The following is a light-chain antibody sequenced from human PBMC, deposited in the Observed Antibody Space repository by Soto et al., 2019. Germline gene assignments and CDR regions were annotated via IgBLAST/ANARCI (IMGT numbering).Light chain of an antibody. CDR3: AAWDDSLRGRV. V-gene: IGLV1-44*01. CDR1: SSNIGSNP. CDR2: SDN. J-gene: IGLJ2*01. Sequence: SVLTQPPSVSEAPRQRVTISCSGSSSNIGSNPVSWYQQLPGTAPKSLIYSDNQRPSGVPDRISGSRSGTSASLAISGLQSEDEAEYYCAAWDDSLRGRVFGGGTQLTVL.